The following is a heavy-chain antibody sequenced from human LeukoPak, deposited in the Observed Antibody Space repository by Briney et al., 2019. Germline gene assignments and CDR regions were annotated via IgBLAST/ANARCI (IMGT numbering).Heavy chain of an antibody. J-gene: IGHJ5*02. CDR2: IYYSGRT. Sequence: SETLSLTCTVSGGSISSSSYYWGWIRQPPGKGLEWIGSIYYSGRTSYNPSLKRRVTMSVDTSKNQVSLKLSSVTAADTAVYYCARDRRVRGVIIVVSGRGRGNWFDPWGQGTLVTVSS. CDR3: ARDRRVRGVIIVVSGRGRGNWFDP. CDR1: GGSISSSSYY. V-gene: IGHV4-39*07. D-gene: IGHD3-10*01.